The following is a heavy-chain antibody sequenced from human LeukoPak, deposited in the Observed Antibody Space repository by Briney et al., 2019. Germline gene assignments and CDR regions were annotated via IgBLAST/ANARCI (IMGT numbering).Heavy chain of an antibody. Sequence: GASVKVSCKASGGTFSSYAISWVRQAPGQGLEWMGWISAYNGNTNYAQKLQGRVTMTTDTSTSTAYMELRSLRSDDTAVYYCARDFPVTIAVAGDAFDIWGQGTMVTVSS. V-gene: IGHV1-18*01. J-gene: IGHJ3*02. CDR2: ISAYNGNT. CDR3: ARDFPVTIAVAGDAFDI. D-gene: IGHD6-19*01. CDR1: GGTFSSYA.